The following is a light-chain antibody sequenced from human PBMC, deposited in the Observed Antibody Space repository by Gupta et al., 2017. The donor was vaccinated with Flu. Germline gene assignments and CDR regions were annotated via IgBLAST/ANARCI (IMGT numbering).Light chain of an antibody. CDR3: QQKYSTPYT. J-gene: IGKJ2*01. CDR2: WAT. Sequence: PLGERATLNCKPTQTGGDNSENKNYLAWFQQKTGQPPKLLIYWATSRASGVPDRFSGSGSGTDFTLTITSRQAEDVAVYYCQQKYSTPYTFGQGTKLDIK. V-gene: IGKV4-1*01. CDR1: QTGGDNSENKNY.